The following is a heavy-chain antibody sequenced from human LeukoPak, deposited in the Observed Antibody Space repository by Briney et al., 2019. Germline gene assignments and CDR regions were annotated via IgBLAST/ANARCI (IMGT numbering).Heavy chain of an antibody. D-gene: IGHD4-11*01. V-gene: IGHV4-39*01. CDR1: GGSISSSNYY. CDR2: MYCTRTT. Sequence: PSETLSLTCTVSGGSISSSNYYWGWIRQPPGKVVERVGSMYCTRTTYYNTYLESRVPISVDTSKNQFTLTLCSVTAGHRAVDYCARLRRADYSNHRGNFDYWGQGTLVTVSS. J-gene: IGHJ4*02. CDR3: ARLRRADYSNHRGNFDY.